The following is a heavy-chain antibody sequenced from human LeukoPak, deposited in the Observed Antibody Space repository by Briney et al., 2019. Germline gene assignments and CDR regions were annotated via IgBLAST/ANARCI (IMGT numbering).Heavy chain of an antibody. CDR3: AKGDSGYYTFFDY. J-gene: IGHJ4*02. V-gene: IGHV3-30*18. CDR1: GFAFSTYG. D-gene: IGHD3-22*01. Sequence: GGSLILSCAASGFAFSTYGMHWVRQAPGKGLEWVAVISYDGSNKYYADSVKGRFTISRDNSKNTLYLQMNSLRAEDTAVYYCAKGDSGYYTFFDYWGQGTLVTVSS. CDR2: ISYDGSNK.